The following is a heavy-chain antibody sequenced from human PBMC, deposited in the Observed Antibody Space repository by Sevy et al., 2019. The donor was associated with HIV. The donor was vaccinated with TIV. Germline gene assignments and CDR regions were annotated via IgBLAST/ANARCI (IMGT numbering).Heavy chain of an antibody. Sequence: SETLSLTCTVSGGSISSGGYYWSWIRQHPGKGLEWIGYIYYSGSTYYNPSLKSRVTISVDTSKNQFSLKLSSVTAADTAVYYCARVANEYYYDSSGYYWFDPWGQGTLVTVSS. D-gene: IGHD3-22*01. CDR3: ARVANEYYYDSSGYYWFDP. CDR2: IYYSGST. CDR1: GGSISSGGYY. J-gene: IGHJ5*02. V-gene: IGHV4-31*03.